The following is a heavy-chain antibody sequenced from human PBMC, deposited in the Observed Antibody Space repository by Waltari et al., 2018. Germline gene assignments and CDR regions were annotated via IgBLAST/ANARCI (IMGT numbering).Heavy chain of an antibody. V-gene: IGHV3-21*01. CDR2: ISSSSSYI. J-gene: IGHJ4*02. D-gene: IGHD3-10*01. Sequence: EVQLVESGGGLVKPGGSLRLSCAASGFTFSSYSMNWVRQAPGKGLEWVSSISSSSSYIYYADSVKGRFTISRDNAKNSLYLQMNSLRAEDTAVYYCARDLGEVLGSYYFWGQGTLVTVSS. CDR1: GFTFSSYS. CDR3: ARDLGEVLGSYYF.